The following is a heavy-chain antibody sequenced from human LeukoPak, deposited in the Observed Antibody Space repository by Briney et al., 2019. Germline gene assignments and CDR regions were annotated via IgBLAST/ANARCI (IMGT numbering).Heavy chain of an antibody. J-gene: IGHJ4*02. D-gene: IGHD3-10*01. Sequence: GASVKVSCRASGYTFTGYYMHWVRQAPGQGLEWMGWINPNSGGTNYAQKFQGRVTMTRDTSISTAYMELSRLRSDDTAVYYCARFTGRGVIRSFDYWGQGTLVTVSS. CDR2: INPNSGGT. V-gene: IGHV1-2*02. CDR1: GYTFTGYY. CDR3: ARFTGRGVIRSFDY.